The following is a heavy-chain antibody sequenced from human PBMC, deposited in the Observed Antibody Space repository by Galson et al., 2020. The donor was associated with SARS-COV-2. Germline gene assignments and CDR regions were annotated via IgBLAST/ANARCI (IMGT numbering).Heavy chain of an antibody. Sequence: GESLKISCAASGFTFSSYAMSWVRQAPGKGLEWVSTISGSGGSTYYADSVKGRFTISRDNSKNTLYLHMNSLRAEDTAVYYCAKDPESLHFFYGMDVWGQGTTVTVSS. CDR2: ISGSGGST. V-gene: IGHV3-23*01. CDR1: GFTFSSYA. CDR3: AKDPESLHFFYGMDV. J-gene: IGHJ6*02. D-gene: IGHD3-3*02.